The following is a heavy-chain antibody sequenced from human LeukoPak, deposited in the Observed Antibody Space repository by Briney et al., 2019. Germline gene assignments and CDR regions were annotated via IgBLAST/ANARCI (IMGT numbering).Heavy chain of an antibody. CDR1: GGSISSSSYY. D-gene: IGHD5-12*01. V-gene: IGHV4-39*01. CDR3: ASGGGKGIVATIIED. J-gene: IGHJ4*02. CDR2: IYYSGST. Sequence: PSETLSLTCTVSGGSISSSSYYWGWIRQPPGKGLEWIGSIYYSGSTYYNPSLKSRVTISVDTSKNQFSLKLSSVTAADTAVYYCASGGGKGIVATIIEDWGQGTLVTVSS.